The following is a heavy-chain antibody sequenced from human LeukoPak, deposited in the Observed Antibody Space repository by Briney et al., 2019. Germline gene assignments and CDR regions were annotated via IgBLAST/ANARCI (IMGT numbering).Heavy chain of an antibody. J-gene: IGHJ5*02. CDR3: ARDSELLEWLPDSDL. D-gene: IGHD3-3*01. CDR2: ISSSNSYI. V-gene: IGHV3-21*05. Sequence: GGSLRLSCAASGFTFSSYSMNWVRQAPGKGLEWVSYISSSNSYIYYADSVKGRFTVFRDNAKNSVYLQMNSLRAEDTAVYYCARDSELLEWLPDSDLWGQGTLVTVSS. CDR1: GFTFSSYS.